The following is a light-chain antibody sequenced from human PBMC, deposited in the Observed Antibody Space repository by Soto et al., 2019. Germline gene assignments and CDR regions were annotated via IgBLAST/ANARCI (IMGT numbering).Light chain of an antibody. Sequence: QSALTQPASVSGSPGQSITISCAGTMRDVGAYNLVSLYQQHPGRAPQLIIYEVRNRPSGISFRFSGSKSGNTASLTISGLQAEDEADYYCSSYTSKSSLIFGGGTQLTVL. V-gene: IGLV2-14*01. CDR1: MRDVGAYNL. J-gene: IGLJ2*01. CDR2: EVR. CDR3: SSYTSKSSLI.